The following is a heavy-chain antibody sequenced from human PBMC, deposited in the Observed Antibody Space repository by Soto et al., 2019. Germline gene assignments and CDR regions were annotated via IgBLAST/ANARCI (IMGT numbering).Heavy chain of an antibody. CDR2: IYSSGST. CDR1: GGTISGYY. V-gene: IGHV4-4*07. D-gene: IGHD6-13*01. Sequence: SETLSLTCTVTGGTISGYYWTWIRQSAGGGLEWIGRIYSSGSTNYNPSLKSRVTISLDTSMNHFSLRLSSVTAADTAVYYCARALSSAAGLYFDFWGQGTLVTVSS. J-gene: IGHJ4*02. CDR3: ARALSSAAGLYFDF.